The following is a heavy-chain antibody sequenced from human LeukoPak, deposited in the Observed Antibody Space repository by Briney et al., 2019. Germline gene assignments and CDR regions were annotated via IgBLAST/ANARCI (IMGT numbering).Heavy chain of an antibody. V-gene: IGHV3-48*03. CDR1: GFTFSSYE. CDR2: ISVGGTTI. CDR3: ARTNTAWFYLDY. J-gene: IGHJ4*02. D-gene: IGHD3-9*01. Sequence: PGGSLRLSCATSGFTFSSYEVNWVRQAPGKGLEWISYISVGGTTIYYADSVKGRFTISRDNAKNSLYLQMNSLRDEDTAVYYCARTNTAWFYLDYWGQGTLVTVSS.